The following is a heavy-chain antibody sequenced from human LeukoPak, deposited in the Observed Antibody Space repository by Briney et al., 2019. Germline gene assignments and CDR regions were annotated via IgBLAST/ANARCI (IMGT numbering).Heavy chain of an antibody. CDR3: ARDPYSGSYGNYYYYFMDV. V-gene: IGHV3-21*01. CDR2: ISSSGTYI. J-gene: IGHJ6*03. CDR1: GFSFSSYS. Sequence: GGSLRLSCAASGFSFSSYSMNWVRQAPGKGLEWVSSISSSGTYIYYADSLEGRFNISRDNAKNSVDLLMNSLRAEDTAVYYCARDPYSGSYGNYYYYFMDVWGKGTTVTISS. D-gene: IGHD1-26*01.